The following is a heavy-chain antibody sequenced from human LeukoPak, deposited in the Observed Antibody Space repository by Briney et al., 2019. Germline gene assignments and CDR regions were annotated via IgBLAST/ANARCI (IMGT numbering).Heavy chain of an antibody. Sequence: GGSLRLSCAASGFTFSSYSMNWVRQAPGKGLEWVSSISSSSSYIYYADSVKGRFTISRDNAKNSLYLQMNSLRAEDTAVYYCATLGYCSGGSCLTDYWGQGTLVTVSS. D-gene: IGHD2-15*01. CDR3: ATLGYCSGGSCLTDY. V-gene: IGHV3-21*01. CDR2: ISSSSSYI. J-gene: IGHJ4*02. CDR1: GFTFSSYS.